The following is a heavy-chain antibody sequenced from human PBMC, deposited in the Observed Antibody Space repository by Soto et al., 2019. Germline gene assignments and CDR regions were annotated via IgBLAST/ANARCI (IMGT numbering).Heavy chain of an antibody. CDR2: ISYDGSNK. Sequence: QVQLVESGGGVVQPGRSLRLSCAASGFTFSSYGMHWVRQAPGKGLEWVAVISYDGSNKYYADSVKGRFTISRDNSKNTLYLQMNSLGAEDTAGHYCGKETYSGALDYWGQGTLVTVSS. CDR1: GFTFSSYG. CDR3: GKETYSGALDY. D-gene: IGHD2-15*01. J-gene: IGHJ4*02. V-gene: IGHV3-30*18.